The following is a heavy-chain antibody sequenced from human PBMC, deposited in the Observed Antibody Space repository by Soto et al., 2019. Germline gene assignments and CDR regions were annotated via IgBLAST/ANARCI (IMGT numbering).Heavy chain of an antibody. D-gene: IGHD1-26*01. CDR1: GYTFSNYG. CDR2: ISVYNGNT. CDR3: ARDSLYRGSFGGGRLDGAFDM. Sequence: ASVKVSCKASGYTFSNYGISWVRQAPGQGLEWMGWISVYNGNTNYAQKLQGRVTMTTDTSTSTAYMELRSLRFDDTAVYYCARDSLYRGSFGGGRLDGAFDMWGQGTMVTVSS. J-gene: IGHJ3*02. V-gene: IGHV1-18*01.